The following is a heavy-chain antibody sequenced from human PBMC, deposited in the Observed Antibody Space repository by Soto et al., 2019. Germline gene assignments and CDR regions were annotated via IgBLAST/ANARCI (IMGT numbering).Heavy chain of an antibody. V-gene: IGHV3-30*18. CDR2: ISYDGSLK. J-gene: IGHJ4*02. D-gene: IGHD3-16*02. Sequence: QVQLVESGGGVVQPGGSLRLSCAASGFTFSTYGMHWVRQAPGKGLEWVALISYDGSLKYYADSVNGRFTISRDNSKNTLYLEMNSLRAEDTAVYYCAKDHEITFGGIIVLFDYWGQGTLVTVSS. CDR3: AKDHEITFGGIIVLFDY. CDR1: GFTFSTYG.